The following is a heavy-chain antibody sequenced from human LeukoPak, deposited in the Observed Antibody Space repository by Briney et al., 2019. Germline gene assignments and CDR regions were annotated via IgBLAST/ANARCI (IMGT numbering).Heavy chain of an antibody. CDR2: INSDGGSP. CDR1: GFTFSSYW. Sequence: PGGSLRLSCAASGFTFSSYWMHWVRQAPGNGLVWVSRINSDGGSPSYADSVRGRFTISRDNAKNTLYLQMNSLRAEDTAVYYCARVGDYYGDYVRFDYWGQGTLVTVSS. V-gene: IGHV3-74*01. CDR3: ARVGDYYGDYVRFDY. D-gene: IGHD4-17*01. J-gene: IGHJ4*02.